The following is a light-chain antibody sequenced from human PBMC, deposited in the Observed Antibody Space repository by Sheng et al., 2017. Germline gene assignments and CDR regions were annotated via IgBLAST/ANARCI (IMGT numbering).Light chain of an antibody. Sequence: EIVLTQSPGTLSLSPGERASLSCRASQSVSNYLAWYQQKPGQAPRLLIYGASSRAAGIPDRFSGSGSGTDFTLTISTLEPEDFAVYYCLQYAGSPRTFGQGTKVEIK. CDR2: GAS. J-gene: IGKJ1*01. V-gene: IGKV3-20*01. CDR1: QSVSNY. CDR3: LQYAGSPRT.